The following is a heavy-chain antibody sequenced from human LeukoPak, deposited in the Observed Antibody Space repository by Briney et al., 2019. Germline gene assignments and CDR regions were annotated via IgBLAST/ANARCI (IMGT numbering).Heavy chain of an antibody. J-gene: IGHJ5*02. V-gene: IGHV3-21*01. D-gene: IGHD5-12*01. CDR2: ISISSNFI. CDR3: VRGGGYSDYDMRNWFDP. CDR1: GFTFSAYY. Sequence: PWGSLRLSCATSGFTFSAYYMNWVRQAPGKGLECVSSISISSNFIHYADSVKGRFTISRDNGKNSLYLQMDSLRVEDTAVYYCVRGGGYSDYDMRNWFDPWGQGTLVTVSS.